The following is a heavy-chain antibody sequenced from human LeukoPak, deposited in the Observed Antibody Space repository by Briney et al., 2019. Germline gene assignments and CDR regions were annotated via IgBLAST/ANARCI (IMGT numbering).Heavy chain of an antibody. J-gene: IGHJ6*02. CDR3: ARGLRYFDWSLSFYGMDV. CDR2: IYYSGST. D-gene: IGHD3-9*01. CDR1: GGPVSSGSYY. V-gene: IGHV4-61*01. Sequence: SETLSLTCTVSGGPVSSGSYYWSWIRQPPGKGLEWIGYIYYSGSTNYNPSLKSRVTISVDTSKNQFSLKLSSVTAADTAVYYCARGLRYFDWSLSFYGMDVWGQGTTVTVSS.